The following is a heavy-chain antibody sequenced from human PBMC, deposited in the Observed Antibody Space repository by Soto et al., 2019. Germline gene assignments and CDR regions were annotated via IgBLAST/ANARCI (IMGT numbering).Heavy chain of an antibody. CDR3: ARDLVDSSSWPYYFDY. V-gene: IGHV3-33*01. Sequence: GGSLRLSCAASGFTFSSYGMHWVRQAPGKGLEWVAVIWYDGSNKYYADSVKGRFTISRDNSKNTLYLQMNSLRAEDTAVYYCARDLVDSSSWPYYFDYWGQGTLVTVSS. CDR1: GFTFSSYG. D-gene: IGHD6-13*01. CDR2: IWYDGSNK. J-gene: IGHJ4*02.